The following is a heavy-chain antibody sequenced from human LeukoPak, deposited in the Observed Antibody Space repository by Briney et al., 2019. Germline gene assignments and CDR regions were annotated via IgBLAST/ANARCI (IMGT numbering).Heavy chain of an antibody. CDR3: AKDLSGSPIWLDP. CDR1: GFTFTSYN. Sequence: GGSLRLSCAASGFTFTSYNMNWVRQAPGRGLEWVSSITGSGEDTYYRDSVKGRFTISRDNSRNTLYLQMHNLRVEDTAVYYCAKDLSGSPIWLDPWGQGTLVTVSP. D-gene: IGHD1-26*01. CDR2: ITGSGEDT. V-gene: IGHV3-23*01. J-gene: IGHJ5*02.